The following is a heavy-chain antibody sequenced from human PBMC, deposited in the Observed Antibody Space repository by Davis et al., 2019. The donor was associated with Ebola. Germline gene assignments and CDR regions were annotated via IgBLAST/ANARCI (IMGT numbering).Heavy chain of an antibody. V-gene: IGHV1-2*06. CDR2: INPNSGGT. CDR3: ARKRLELRGAFDI. CDR1: GYTFTSYY. Sequence: ASVKVSCKASGYTFTSYYMHWVRQAPGQGLEWMGRINPNSGGTNYAQKFQGRVTMTRDTSISTAYMELSRLRSDDTAVYYCARKRLELRGAFDIWGQGTMVTVSS. D-gene: IGHD1-7*01. J-gene: IGHJ3*02.